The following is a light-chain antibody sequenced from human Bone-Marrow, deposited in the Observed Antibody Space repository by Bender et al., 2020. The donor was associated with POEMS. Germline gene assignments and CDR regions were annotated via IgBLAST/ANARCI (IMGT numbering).Light chain of an antibody. CDR2: DVS. CDR1: SSDVGSFNL. V-gene: IGLV2-23*02. CDR3: SSYGGSNNLV. Sequence: QSALTQPASVSGSPGQSITISCTGTSSDVGSFNLVSWYQQYPGKAPKLMIYDVSNRPSGVPDRFSGAKSGNTASLTVSGLQAEDEADYYCSSYGGSNNLVFGGGTKLAVL. J-gene: IGLJ2*01.